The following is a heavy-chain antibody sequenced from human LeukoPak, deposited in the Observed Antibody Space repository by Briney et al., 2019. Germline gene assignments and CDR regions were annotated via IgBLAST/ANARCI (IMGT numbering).Heavy chain of an antibody. J-gene: IGHJ4*02. Sequence: SETLSLTCTVSGGSISSSSYYWGWIRQPPGKGLEWIGSIYYSGSTYYNPSLKSRVTISVDTSKNQFSLKVSSVTAADTAVYYCARGGSSGRFDYWGQGTLVTVSS. CDR3: ARGGSSGRFDY. CDR2: IYYSGST. CDR1: GGSISSSSYY. V-gene: IGHV4-39*01.